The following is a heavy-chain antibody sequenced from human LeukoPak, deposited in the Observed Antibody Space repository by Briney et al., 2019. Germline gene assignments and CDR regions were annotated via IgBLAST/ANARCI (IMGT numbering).Heavy chain of an antibody. Sequence: TGGSLRLSCAASGFTVSSNYMSWVRQAPGKGLEWVSVIYSGGSTYYADSVKGRCTISRDKSKNTLYLQMNSLRTEDTAVYYCARARITMIVDYWGQGTLVTVSS. J-gene: IGHJ4*02. CDR1: GFTVSSNY. CDR3: ARARITMIVDY. CDR2: IYSGGST. D-gene: IGHD3-22*01. V-gene: IGHV3-53*01.